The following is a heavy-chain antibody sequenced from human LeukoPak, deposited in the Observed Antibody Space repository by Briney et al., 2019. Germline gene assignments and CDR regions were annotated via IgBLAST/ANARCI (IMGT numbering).Heavy chain of an antibody. CDR2: IKSKSDGGTT. Sequence: PGGSLRLSCAASGFTFSSYEMSWVRQTPGKGLEWVGRIKSKSDGGTTDYATPIKGRFTISRDDSKDTLYLQMNSLKSEDTAMYYCTTEDGWCRTWGQGTLVTVFS. CDR3: TTEDGWCRT. J-gene: IGHJ5*02. CDR1: GFTFSSYE. V-gene: IGHV3-15*01. D-gene: IGHD5-24*01.